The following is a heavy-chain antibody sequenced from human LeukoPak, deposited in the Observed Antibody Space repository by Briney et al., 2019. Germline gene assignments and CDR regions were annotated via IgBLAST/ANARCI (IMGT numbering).Heavy chain of an antibody. Sequence: PSGTLSLTCGVSGGSVINTNWWTRVRQPQGKGLEWIGEVHLDGRTNYNPSLESRLTMSVDVSENQVSLKLTSVTAADTAVYYCAREGGFYRPLDYSGQGTLVTVSS. J-gene: IGHJ4*02. V-gene: IGHV4-4*02. CDR3: AREGGFYRPLDY. CDR1: GGSVINTNW. CDR2: VHLDGRT. D-gene: IGHD3-3*01.